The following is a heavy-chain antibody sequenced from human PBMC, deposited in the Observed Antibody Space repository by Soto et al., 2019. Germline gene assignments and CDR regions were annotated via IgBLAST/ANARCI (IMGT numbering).Heavy chain of an antibody. CDR1: GYTFTSYC. D-gene: IGHD1-1*01. J-gene: IGHJ4*02. CDR2: ISAYNGNT. V-gene: IGHV1-18*04. Sequence: ASVNVSCKSSGYTFTSYCISWVRQAPGQGLEWMGWISAYNGNTSYAQKLQGRVTMTTDTSTSTAYMELRSLRSDDTAVYYCARVEDEYYFDYWGQGTLVTVSS. CDR3: ARVEDEYYFDY.